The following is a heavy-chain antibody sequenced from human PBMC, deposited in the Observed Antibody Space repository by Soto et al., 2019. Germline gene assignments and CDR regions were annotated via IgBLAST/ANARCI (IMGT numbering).Heavy chain of an antibody. CDR3: AESDKFLSQGSGWASRFDS. Sequence: EVQLLESGGDLAQPGGSLRLICAASGFTFSNYAMTWVRQSPGKGLEWVSTITSAGSTFYGDTVKGVFTISRDNSKSTLYLQMNSLRAEDTAVYYAAESDKFLSQGSGWASRFDSWGQGTLVTVSS. V-gene: IGHV3-23*01. D-gene: IGHD6-19*01. J-gene: IGHJ4*02. CDR2: ITSAGST. CDR1: GFTFSNYA.